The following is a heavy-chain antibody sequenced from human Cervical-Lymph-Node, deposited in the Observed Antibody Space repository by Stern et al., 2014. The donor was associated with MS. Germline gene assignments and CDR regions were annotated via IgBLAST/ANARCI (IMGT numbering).Heavy chain of an antibody. Sequence: QLQLQESGPGLVKPSETLSLTCTVSGGSISSYYWSWIRQPAGRGLEWIGHIYTSGSTNYNPSLKSRVTMSVDTSKNQFSLKLSSVTAADTAVYYCARVTYCGVDCYSEDYWGQGTLVTVSS. D-gene: IGHD2-21*02. CDR1: GGSISSYY. V-gene: IGHV4-4*07. J-gene: IGHJ4*02. CDR3: ARVTYCGVDCYSEDY. CDR2: IYTSGST.